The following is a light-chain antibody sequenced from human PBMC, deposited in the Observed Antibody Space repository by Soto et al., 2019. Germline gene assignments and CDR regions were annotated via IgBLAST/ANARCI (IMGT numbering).Light chain of an antibody. J-gene: IGKJ1*01. CDR1: QGIRND. V-gene: IGKV1-6*01. CDR3: LQDYRYPWT. Sequence: AIQMTQSPSSLSASVGDRVTITCRASQGIRNDLGWYQQKPGKAPKLLIYAASSLQSGVPSRFSGSGTGTDFTLTISRLQPEDFATYYCLQDYRYPWTFSQGTKVEIK. CDR2: AAS.